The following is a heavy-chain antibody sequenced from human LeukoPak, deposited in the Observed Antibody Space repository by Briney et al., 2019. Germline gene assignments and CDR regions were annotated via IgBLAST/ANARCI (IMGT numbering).Heavy chain of an antibody. CDR1: GHTFSSYS. V-gene: IGHV3-48*02. CDR3: ARVMYSGSYYSVDY. J-gene: IGHJ4*02. D-gene: IGHD1-26*01. Sequence: GGSLRLSCAASGHTFSSYSMNWVRQAPGKGLEWVSYISSSSTTIYYADSVKGRFTISRDNVKNSLYLQMNSLRDEDTAVYYCARVMYSGSYYSVDYWGQGTLVTVSS. CDR2: ISSSSTTI.